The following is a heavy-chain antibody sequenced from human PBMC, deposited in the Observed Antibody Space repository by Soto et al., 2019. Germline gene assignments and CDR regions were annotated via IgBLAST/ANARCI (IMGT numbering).Heavy chain of an antibody. J-gene: IGHJ5*02. Sequence: PSETLSLTCTVSGGSISSSSYYWGWIRQPPGKGLEWIGNVYYGGSTNYNPSLKSRVTISVDTSKNQFSLKLSSVTAADTAVYYCARLRGPLGYCSSTSCRYNWFDPWGQGTLVTVSS. D-gene: IGHD2-2*01. CDR3: ARLRGPLGYCSSTSCRYNWFDP. CDR1: GGSISSSSYY. CDR2: VYYGGST. V-gene: IGHV4-39*07.